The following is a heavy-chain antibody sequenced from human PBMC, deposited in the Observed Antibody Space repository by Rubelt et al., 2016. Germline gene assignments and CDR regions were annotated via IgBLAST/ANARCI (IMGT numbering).Heavy chain of an antibody. CDR3: AQGTTVTQFDY. Sequence: QITLKESGPTLVKPTQTLTLTCTFSGFSLSTSGVGVGWIRQPPGKALEWLALIYWDDDKRYSPSLTSRLTITKDTSKNQVVLTMTNMDPVDTATYYCAQGTTVTQFDYWGQGTLVTVSS. CDR1: GFSLSTSGVG. CDR2: IYWDDDK. D-gene: IGHD4-17*01. V-gene: IGHV2-5*02. J-gene: IGHJ4*02.